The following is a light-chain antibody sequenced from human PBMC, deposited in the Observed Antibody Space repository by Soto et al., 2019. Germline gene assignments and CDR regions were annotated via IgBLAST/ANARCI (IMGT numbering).Light chain of an antibody. Sequence: EIVMTQSPATLSVSPGERATLSCRASQSVSSKLAWYQQKPGQAPRLLIYGASTRATGIPARFSGSGSGTEFTLTISSLQSKDFAVYYCPQYNNWPPWTFGQGTKVEIK. CDR2: GAS. CDR3: PQYNNWPPWT. CDR1: QSVSSK. J-gene: IGKJ1*01. V-gene: IGKV3-15*01.